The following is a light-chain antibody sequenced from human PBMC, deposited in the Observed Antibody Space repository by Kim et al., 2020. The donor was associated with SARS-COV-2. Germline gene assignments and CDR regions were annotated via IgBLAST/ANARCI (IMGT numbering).Light chain of an antibody. CDR1: SLRSYF. CDR2: GKT. V-gene: IGLV3-19*01. J-gene: IGLJ1*01. Sequence: SSELTQDPAVSVALGQTVRITCQGDSLRSYFASWYQQKPGQAPLLVIYGKTNRPSGIPHRFSGSSSGRTASLTITGTQAEDEADYYCMSRDTDGPHNYVF. CDR3: MSRDTDGPHNYV.